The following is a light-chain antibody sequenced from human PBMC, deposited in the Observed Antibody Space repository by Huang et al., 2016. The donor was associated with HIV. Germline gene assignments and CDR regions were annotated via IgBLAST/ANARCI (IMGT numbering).Light chain of an antibody. V-gene: IGKV1-NL1*01. J-gene: IGKJ2*01. Sequence: DIQMTQSPSSLSASVGDRVTITCRASQGISDSLAWYQQKPGKAPKLLVYAASRLESGVPSRFSGSGSGTDYTLTISSLQPEDFATYYCQQYYGTPYTFSQGTKLEIK. CDR3: QQYYGTPYT. CDR2: AAS. CDR1: QGISDS.